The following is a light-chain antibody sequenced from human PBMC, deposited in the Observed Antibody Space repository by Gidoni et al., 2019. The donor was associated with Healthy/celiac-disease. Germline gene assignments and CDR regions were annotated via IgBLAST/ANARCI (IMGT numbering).Light chain of an antibody. CDR1: QSVLYSSNNKNY. CDR2: WAS. V-gene: IGKV4-1*01. J-gene: IGKJ1*01. Sequence: DIVMTEYPDSLALSPGDRATITGKSSQSVLYSSNNKNYLAWYQQKPGKPPKLISYWASTRESGVTDRFSGRGSCTDFTLTIISLQAEDVAVYYFQQYYSTPRGWTFGQGTKVEIK. CDR3: QQYYSTPRGWT.